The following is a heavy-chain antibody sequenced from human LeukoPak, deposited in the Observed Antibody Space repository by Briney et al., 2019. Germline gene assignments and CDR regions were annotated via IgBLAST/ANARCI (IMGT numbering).Heavy chain of an antibody. D-gene: IGHD3-22*01. CDR3: ARDVVTKIQY. V-gene: IGHV4-39*07. Sequence: SKTLSLTCTVSGDSITSSSFYWAWIRQPPGTGLEWIGTIYYSGSTYYNPSLKSRVTVSVDTSRNQFSLKVTSVTAADTTVYYCARDVVTKIQYWGQGILVSVSS. CDR2: IYYSGST. J-gene: IGHJ4*02. CDR1: GDSITSSSFY.